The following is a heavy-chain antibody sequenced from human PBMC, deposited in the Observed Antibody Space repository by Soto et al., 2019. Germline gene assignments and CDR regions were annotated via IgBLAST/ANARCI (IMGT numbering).Heavy chain of an antibody. J-gene: IGHJ5*02. CDR3: ARAITRYYYDSSGYHWFDP. V-gene: IGHV4-4*02. Sequence: QVQLQESGPGLVKPSGTLSLTCAVSSGSISSSNWWSWVRQPPGKGLEWIGEIYHSGSTNYNPSLKSRVTTSVDKSKNQFSLKLSSVTAADTAVYYCARAITRYYYDSSGYHWFDPWGQGTLVTVSS. D-gene: IGHD3-22*01. CDR1: SGSISSSNW. CDR2: IYHSGST.